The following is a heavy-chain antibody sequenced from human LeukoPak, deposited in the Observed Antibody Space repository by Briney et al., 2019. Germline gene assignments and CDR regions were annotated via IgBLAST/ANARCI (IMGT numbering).Heavy chain of an antibody. CDR2: LYSGGNT. CDR3: ARDLYYYDGSAYYSGAFDL. J-gene: IGHJ3*01. D-gene: IGHD3-22*01. CDR1: GFTVSSNY. V-gene: IGHV3-53*01. Sequence: PGGSLRLSCAVSGFTVSSNYMSWVRQAPGKGLEWVSVLYSGGNTYYADSVKGRFTISRDNSKNTLYLQMNSLRADDTAVYYCARDLYYYDGSAYYSGAFDLWGQGTMVTVSS.